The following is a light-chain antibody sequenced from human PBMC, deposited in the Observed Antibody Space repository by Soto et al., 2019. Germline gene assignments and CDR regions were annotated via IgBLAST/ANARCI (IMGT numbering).Light chain of an antibody. CDR2: DTS. CDR3: PQYSNSPPFT. J-gene: IGKJ5*01. V-gene: IGKV3-15*01. Sequence: EMVMTQSPATLSVSPGERATLSCRASQSVRSNLAWYQQKPGQAPRLLIYDTSTSATGIPARFSGSGSGTEFTLIIISLQPEDFAVYYCPQYSNSPPFTFGQGTQLEIK. CDR1: QSVRSN.